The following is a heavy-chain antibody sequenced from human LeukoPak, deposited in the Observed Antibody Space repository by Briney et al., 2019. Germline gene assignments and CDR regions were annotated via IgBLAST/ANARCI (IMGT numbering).Heavy chain of an antibody. CDR3: ARDYHYYGSGSPFDY. CDR2: ISAYNGNT. Sequence: GASVKVSCKASGYTFTSYGISWVRQAPGQGLEWMGWISAYNGNTNYAQKLQGRVTMTTDTSTSTAYMELRSLRSDDTAVYYCARDYHYYGSGSPFDYWGQGTLVTDSS. CDR1: GYTFTSYG. D-gene: IGHD3-10*01. V-gene: IGHV1-18*01. J-gene: IGHJ4*02.